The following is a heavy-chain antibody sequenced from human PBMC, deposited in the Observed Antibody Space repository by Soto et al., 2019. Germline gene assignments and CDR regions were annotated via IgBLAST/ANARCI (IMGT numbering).Heavy chain of an antibody. J-gene: IGHJ4*02. CDR2: VYYSGTT. CDR3: ARTTAVPNTLRSRYFFDY. Sequence: PSETLCLTCSVSGGSVSNKTYYWSWIRQPPGKRLEWIGYVYYSGTTNYNPSLKSRVTISVDLSKNQFSLRLSSVTTADTALYYCARTTAVPNTLRSRYFFDYWGQGTLVTVSS. D-gene: IGHD4-17*01. CDR1: GGSVSNKTYY. V-gene: IGHV4-61*01.